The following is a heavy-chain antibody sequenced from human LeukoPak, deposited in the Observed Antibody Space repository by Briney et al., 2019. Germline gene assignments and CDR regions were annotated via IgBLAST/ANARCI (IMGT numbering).Heavy chain of an antibody. Sequence: ASVKVSCKASGYTFTGYYMHWVRQAPGQGLEWMGWINPNSGGTNYAQKFQGRVTMTRDTSISTAYMELSRLRSDDTAVYYCARDPWYCSGGSCYSLKNRYYFDYWGQGTLVTVSS. V-gene: IGHV1-2*02. CDR3: ARDPWYCSGGSCYSLKNRYYFDY. CDR2: INPNSGGT. D-gene: IGHD2-15*01. CDR1: GYTFTGYY. J-gene: IGHJ4*02.